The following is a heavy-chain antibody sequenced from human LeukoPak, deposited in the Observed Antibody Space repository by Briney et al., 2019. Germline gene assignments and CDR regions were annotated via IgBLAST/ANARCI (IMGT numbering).Heavy chain of an antibody. CDR3: ATKSGSYTPFDY. CDR1: GGTFSSYA. CDR2: IIPIFGTA. Sequence: ASVKVSCKASGGTFSSYAISWVRQAPGQGLGWMGGIIPIFGTANYAQKLQGRVTITTDESTSTAYMELSSLRSEDTAVYYCATKSGSYTPFDYWGQGTLVTVSS. V-gene: IGHV1-69*05. D-gene: IGHD1-26*01. J-gene: IGHJ4*02.